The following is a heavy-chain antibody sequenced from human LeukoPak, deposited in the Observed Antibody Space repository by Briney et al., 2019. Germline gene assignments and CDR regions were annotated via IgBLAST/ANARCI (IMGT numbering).Heavy chain of an antibody. CDR1: GFTFSTYA. J-gene: IGHJ4*02. CDR2: MRQDGGEI. Sequence: GSLRLSCAASGFTFSTYAMNWVRQAPGKGLEWVATMRQDGGEIYYVDSVRGRFTISRDNAKNSLYLQMNSLRAEDTAMYYCARIMDLLGVHFDFWGQGTLVTVSS. V-gene: IGHV3-7*01. D-gene: IGHD2-8*01. CDR3: ARIMDLLGVHFDF.